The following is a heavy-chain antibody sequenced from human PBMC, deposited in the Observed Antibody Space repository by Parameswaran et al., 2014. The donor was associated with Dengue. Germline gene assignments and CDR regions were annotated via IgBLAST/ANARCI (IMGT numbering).Heavy chain of an antibody. CDR2: ISYDGSNK. D-gene: IGHD6-13*01. J-gene: IGHJ6*02. V-gene: IGHV3-30*18. CDR3: AKPPMLPYSSSWYRDYYYYGMDV. Sequence: WIRQPPGKGLEWVAVISYDGSNKYYADSVKGRFAISRDNSKNTLYLQMNSLRAEDTAVYYCAKPPMLPYSSSWYRDYYYYGMDVWGQGTTVTVSS.